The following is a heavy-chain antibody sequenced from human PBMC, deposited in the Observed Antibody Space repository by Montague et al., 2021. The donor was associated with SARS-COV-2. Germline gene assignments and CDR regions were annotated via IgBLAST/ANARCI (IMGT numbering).Heavy chain of an antibody. CDR3: ARAQNTCFIANCVNYFEA. CDR1: GGSISSYY. CDR2: VHYTGST. J-gene: IGHJ4*02. V-gene: IGHV4-59*01. D-gene: IGHD1-1*01. Sequence: SETLSLTCEVSGGSISSYYWSWIRQSPGKGLEWIGYVHYTGSTKYNPSLKTRVTLSLDTPKNQFSLKLSSVTAADTAVYYCARAQNTCFIANCVNYFEAWGLGALVTVSS.